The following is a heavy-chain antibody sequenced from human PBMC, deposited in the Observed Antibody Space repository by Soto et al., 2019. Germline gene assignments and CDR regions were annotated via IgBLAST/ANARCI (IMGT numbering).Heavy chain of an antibody. CDR2: ISSDGNKK. J-gene: IGHJ4*02. D-gene: IGHD2-2*02. CDR3: AKDSLRGVVPAAISVH. V-gene: IGHV3-30*18. CDR1: GFTFSNYG. Sequence: QVLLVESGGGVVQPGRSLRLSCEVSGFTFSNYGMYWVRQAPGRGLEWVALISSDGNKKYYADSVRGRFTISRDNSKNTLFLQMTSLRADDTAVYFCAKDSLRGVVPAAISVHWGQGTLVTVSS.